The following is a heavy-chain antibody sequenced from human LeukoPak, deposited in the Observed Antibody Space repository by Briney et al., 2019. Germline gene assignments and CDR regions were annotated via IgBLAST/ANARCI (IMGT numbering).Heavy chain of an antibody. V-gene: IGHV4-34*01. J-gene: IGHJ4*02. Sequence: SETLSLTCAVYGGSFSGYYWSWIRQPPGKGLEWIGEINHSGSTNYNPSLKSRVTISVDTSKNQFSLKLSSGTAADTAVYYCARRYYGSGSPLGYWGQGTLVTVSS. CDR2: INHSGST. CDR1: GGSFSGYY. CDR3: ARRYYGSGSPLGY. D-gene: IGHD3-10*01.